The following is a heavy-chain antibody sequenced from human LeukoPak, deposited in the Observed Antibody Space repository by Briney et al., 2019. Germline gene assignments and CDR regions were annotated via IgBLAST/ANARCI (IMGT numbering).Heavy chain of an antibody. Sequence: GGSLRLSCAASGFTFSSYSMNWVRQAPGKGLEWVSSISSRSSYIYYADSMKGRFTISRDNAKNSLYLQMNSLRAEDTAVYYCAELGITMIGGVWGKGTTVTISS. CDR1: GFTFSSYS. V-gene: IGHV3-21*01. D-gene: IGHD3-10*02. CDR2: ISSRSSYI. J-gene: IGHJ6*04. CDR3: AELGITMIGGV.